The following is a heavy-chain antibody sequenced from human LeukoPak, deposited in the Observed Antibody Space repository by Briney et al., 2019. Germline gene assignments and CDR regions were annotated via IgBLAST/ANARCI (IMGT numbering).Heavy chain of an antibody. J-gene: IGHJ4*02. Sequence: GASVKVSCKASGYTFTVYYMHWVRQAPGQGLEWMGWINPNSGGTNYAQKFQGRVTMTRDTSISTAYMELSRLRSDDTAVYYCARALHCSGGSCVDYWGQGTLVTVSS. CDR1: GYTFTVYY. D-gene: IGHD2-15*01. CDR3: ARALHCSGGSCVDY. V-gene: IGHV1-2*02. CDR2: INPNSGGT.